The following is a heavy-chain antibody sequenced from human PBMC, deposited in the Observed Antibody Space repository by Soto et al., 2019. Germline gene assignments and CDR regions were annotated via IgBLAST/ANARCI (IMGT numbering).Heavy chain of an antibody. V-gene: IGHV4-31*03. D-gene: IGHD5-12*01. CDR2: IYYSGST. J-gene: IGHJ4*02. Sequence: SETLSLTCTVSGGSISSGGYYWSWIRQHPGKGLEWIGYIYYSGSTCYNPSRKSRVTISVDTSKNQFSLKLSSVTAADTAVYYCARARDGYNPFDYWGQGTLVTVS. CDR1: GGSISSGGYY. CDR3: ARARDGYNPFDY.